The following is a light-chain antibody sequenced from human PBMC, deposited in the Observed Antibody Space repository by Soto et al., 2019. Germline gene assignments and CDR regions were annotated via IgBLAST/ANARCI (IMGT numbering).Light chain of an antibody. Sequence: DIQMTQSPSTLSASVGDRVTITCRASQSILTWLAWYQQKPGKAPNLLIYDASTLQSGVPSRFSGSESGTEFTLTISSLQPDDFATYYCQQYDNYPWTFGQGTKVDIK. CDR2: DAS. V-gene: IGKV1-5*01. CDR3: QQYDNYPWT. CDR1: QSILTW. J-gene: IGKJ1*01.